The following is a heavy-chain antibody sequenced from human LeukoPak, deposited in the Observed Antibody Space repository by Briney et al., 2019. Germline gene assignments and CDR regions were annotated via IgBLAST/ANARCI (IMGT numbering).Heavy chain of an antibody. Sequence: GGSLRLSCAASGFTFSSYSMNWVRQAPGRGLEWVSYISSGSSTIYYADSVKGRFTISRDNAKNSLYLQMNILRAEDTAVYYCASHLSGAYYYRNWGQGTLVTVSS. CDR1: GFTFSSYS. CDR3: ASHLSGAYYYRN. J-gene: IGHJ4*02. CDR2: ISSGSSTI. V-gene: IGHV3-48*04. D-gene: IGHD3-22*01.